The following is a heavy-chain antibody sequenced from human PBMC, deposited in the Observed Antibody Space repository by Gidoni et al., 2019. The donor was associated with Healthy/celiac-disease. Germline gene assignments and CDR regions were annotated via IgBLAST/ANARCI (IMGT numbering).Heavy chain of an antibody. CDR1: GFTVSSNY. CDR3: ARVPSYCGGDCYSPFFDY. D-gene: IGHD2-21*02. CDR2: IYSGGST. V-gene: IGHV3-53*01. Sequence: EVQLVESGGGLIQPGGSLRLSCAASGFTVSSNYMSWVRQAPGKGLEWVSVIYSGGSTYYADSVKGRFTISRDNSKNTLYLQMNSLRAEDTAVYYCARVPSYCGGDCYSPFFDYWGQGTLVTVSS. J-gene: IGHJ4*02.